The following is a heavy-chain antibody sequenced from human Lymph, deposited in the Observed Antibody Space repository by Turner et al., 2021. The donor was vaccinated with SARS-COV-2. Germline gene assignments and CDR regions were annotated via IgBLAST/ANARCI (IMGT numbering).Heavy chain of an antibody. V-gene: IGHV1-69*10. Sequence: QVQLVQSGAEVKKPGSSVKVSCKASGGTFSSSAISWVRQAPGQGPGWMGGITPLLAKANYAKKFQGRVTITADKSTSTAYMELSSLRSEETAVYFCARIAAPGMGGGVHYYYYAMDVWGQGTTVTVSS. CDR1: GGTFSSSA. CDR3: ARIAAPGMGGGVHYYYYAMDV. J-gene: IGHJ6*02. CDR2: ITPLLAKA. D-gene: IGHD6-13*01.